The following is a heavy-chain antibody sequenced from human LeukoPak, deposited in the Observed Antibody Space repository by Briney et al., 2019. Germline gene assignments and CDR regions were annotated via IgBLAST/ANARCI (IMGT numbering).Heavy chain of an antibody. Sequence: GASVKVSCKASGYTFTSYDINWVRQATGQGLEWMGWMNPNSGNTGYAQKFQGRVTMTRNTSISTAYMELSSLRSEDTAVYYCARVGYRRSGYVYYYGMDVWGQGPRVTV. CDR3: ARVGYRRSGYVYYYGMDV. D-gene: IGHD6-13*01. V-gene: IGHV1-8*01. CDR1: GYTFTSYD. J-gene: IGHJ6*02. CDR2: MNPNSGNT.